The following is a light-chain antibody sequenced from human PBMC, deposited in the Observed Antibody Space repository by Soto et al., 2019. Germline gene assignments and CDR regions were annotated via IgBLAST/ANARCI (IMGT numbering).Light chain of an antibody. V-gene: IGKV1-5*03. CDR2: KAS. J-gene: IGKJ3*01. CDR1: QSISSW. CDR3: QQYNSYPFT. Sequence: DIPMTQSPSTLSASVGDRVTTTCRASQSISSWLAWYQQKPGKAPKLLIYKASSLESGVPSRFSGSGSGTEFTLTISSLQPDDFATYYCQQYNSYPFTFGPGTKVDIK.